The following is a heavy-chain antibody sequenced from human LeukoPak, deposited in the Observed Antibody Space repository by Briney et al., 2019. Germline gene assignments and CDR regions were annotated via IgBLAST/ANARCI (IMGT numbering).Heavy chain of an antibody. CDR2: IGNNGGGI. V-gene: IGHV3-23*01. CDR1: GFTFTSYT. CDR3: AIDDYGDYNDY. Sequence: TGGSLRLSCAASGFTFTSYTMYWVRQAPGKGLEWVSIIGNNGGGIHYADSVRGRFTISRDNSKNTLYLQMNSLRAEDTAVYYCAIDDYGDYNDYWGQGTLVTVSS. D-gene: IGHD4-17*01. J-gene: IGHJ4*02.